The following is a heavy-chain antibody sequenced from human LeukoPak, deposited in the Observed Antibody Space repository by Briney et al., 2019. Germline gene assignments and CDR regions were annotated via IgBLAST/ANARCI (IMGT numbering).Heavy chain of an antibody. CDR1: GYRFPSYY. D-gene: IGHD1-1*01. CDR2: INPNIGAT. V-gene: IGHV1-2*02. J-gene: IGHJ4*02. CDR3: ARDHGTDGTTFTLNLDC. Sequence: GASLKVSSKASGYRFPSYYIHWVRQAPGQGLEWMGWINPNIGATKYAQKFQGGVTLTTDTSLTTVFMELTWLTSDDTATYYCARDHGTDGTTFTLNLDCWGQGTLVTVSS.